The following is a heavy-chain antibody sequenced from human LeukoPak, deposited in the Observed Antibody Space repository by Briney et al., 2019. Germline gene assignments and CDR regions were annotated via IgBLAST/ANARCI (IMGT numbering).Heavy chain of an antibody. D-gene: IGHD2-2*01. CDR3: AREKGWNQLRNNWFDP. J-gene: IGHJ5*02. CDR1: GFTFSSYW. Sequence: GGSLRLSCAASGFTFSSYWMHWVRQAPGKGLVWVSRINSDGSSTSYADSVKGRFTISRDNAKNTLYLQMSSLRAEDTAVYYCAREKGWNQLRNNWFDPWGQGTLVTVSS. V-gene: IGHV3-74*01. CDR2: INSDGSST.